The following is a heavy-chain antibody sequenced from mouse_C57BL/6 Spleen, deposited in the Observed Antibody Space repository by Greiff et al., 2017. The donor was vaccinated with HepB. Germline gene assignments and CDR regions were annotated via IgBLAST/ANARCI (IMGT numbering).Heavy chain of an antibody. Sequence: VQLQQSGAELVRPGSSVKLSCKASGYTFTSYWMHWVKQRPIQGLEWIGNIDPSDSETHYNQKFKDKATLTVDKSSSTAYMQLSSLTSEDSAVYYCARSSTGPFAYWGQGTLVTVSA. CDR2: IDPSDSET. CDR1: GYTFTSYW. J-gene: IGHJ3*01. CDR3: ARSSTGPFAY. V-gene: IGHV1-52*01. D-gene: IGHD4-1*02.